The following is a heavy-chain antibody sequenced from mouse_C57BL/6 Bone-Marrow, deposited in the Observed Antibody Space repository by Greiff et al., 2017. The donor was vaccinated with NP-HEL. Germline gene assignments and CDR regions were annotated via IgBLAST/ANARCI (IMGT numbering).Heavy chain of an antibody. CDR1: GYAFSSYW. D-gene: IGHD3-2*02. CDR2: IYPGDGDT. CDR3: AREAQATFYAMDY. V-gene: IGHV1-80*01. J-gene: IGHJ4*01. Sequence: QVQLKESGAELVKPGASVKISCKASGYAFSSYWMNWVKQRPGKGLAWIGQIYPGDGDTNYNGKFKGKATLTADKSSSTAYMQLSSLTSEDSAVYFCAREAQATFYAMDYWGQGTSVTVSS.